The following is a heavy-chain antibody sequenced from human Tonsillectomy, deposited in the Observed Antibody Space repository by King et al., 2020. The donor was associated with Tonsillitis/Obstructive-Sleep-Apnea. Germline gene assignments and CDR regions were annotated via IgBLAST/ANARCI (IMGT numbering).Heavy chain of an antibody. CDR1: GFTFSSYG. J-gene: IGHJ6*04. V-gene: IGHV3-33*01. D-gene: IGHD3-3*01. CDR3: SRPITIFGVVGVAADV. CDR2: IGYDGSNK. Sequence: EEDGGGVVQPGRSLRLSCAASGFTFSSYGMHWVRQAPGKGLEWVAVIGYDGSNKYYADSVKGRFTISRDNSKNTLYLQMNSLRAEDTAVYYWSRPITIFGVVGVAADVWGKGTTVTVSS.